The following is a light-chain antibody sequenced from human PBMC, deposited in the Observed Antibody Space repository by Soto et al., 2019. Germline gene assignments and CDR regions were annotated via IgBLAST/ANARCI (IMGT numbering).Light chain of an antibody. Sequence: AIRLTQSPSSLSASVGDRVTITCRASQGISSYLAWYQQKPGKAPKLLIYAASTLQSGVPSRFSGSGSGTDFTLTISSLQSEDFATYYCQQHYSYPPTFGPGTKVDIK. CDR1: QGISSY. V-gene: IGKV1-8*01. CDR3: QQHYSYPPT. CDR2: AAS. J-gene: IGKJ3*01.